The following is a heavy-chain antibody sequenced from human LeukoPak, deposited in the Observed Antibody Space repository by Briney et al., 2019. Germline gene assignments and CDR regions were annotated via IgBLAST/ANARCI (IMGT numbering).Heavy chain of an antibody. CDR1: GGSISSSSYY. CDR2: IYYSGST. CDR3: ASGPYYDILTGYFFYPFDY. Sequence: ETLSLTCTVSGGSISSSSYYWGWIRQPPGKGLEWIGSIYYSGSTYYNPSLKSRVTISVDTSKNQFSLKLSSVTAADTAVYYCASGPYYDILTGYFFYPFDYWGRGTLVTVSS. J-gene: IGHJ4*02. D-gene: IGHD3-9*01. V-gene: IGHV4-39*07.